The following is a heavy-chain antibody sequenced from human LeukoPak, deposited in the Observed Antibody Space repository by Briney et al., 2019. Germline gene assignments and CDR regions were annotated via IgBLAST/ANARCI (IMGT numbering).Heavy chain of an antibody. Sequence: GGSLPLSCAASGFTFSSYEMNWVRQAPGKGLEWVSYISSSGNTIYYADSVKGRFTISRDNAKNSLYLQMNSLRAEDTAIYYCARIHKLGILAHFDYWGPGTWVTVSS. CDR2: ISSSGNTI. CDR3: ARIHKLGILAHFDY. CDR1: GFTFSSYE. D-gene: IGHD7-27*01. V-gene: IGHV3-48*03. J-gene: IGHJ4*02.